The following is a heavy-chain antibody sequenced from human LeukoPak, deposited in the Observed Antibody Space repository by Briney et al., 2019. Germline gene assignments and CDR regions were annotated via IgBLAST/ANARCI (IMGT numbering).Heavy chain of an antibody. CDR1: GASITSRF. CDR2: VSSTTSP. V-gene: IGHV4-59*11. J-gene: IGHJ4*02. D-gene: IGHD3-3*01. Sequence: SETLSLTCTVSGASITSRFWTWVRQPPGKGLEWIGYVSSTTSPTYNPSLESRVTMSLDTSKSQFSLRLASMTAADTAIYYCASDLTQGGGLLEDWGPGTLVVVSS. CDR3: ASDLTQGGGLLED.